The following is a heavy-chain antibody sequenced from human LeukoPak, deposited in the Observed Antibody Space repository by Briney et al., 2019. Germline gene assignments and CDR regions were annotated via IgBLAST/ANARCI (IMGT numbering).Heavy chain of an antibody. CDR1: GGSISSYY. J-gene: IGHJ5*02. D-gene: IGHD3-10*01. V-gene: IGHV4-34*01. CDR3: ARGGYYGSGNDFRFDP. Sequence: SETLSLTCTVSGGSISSYYWSWIRQPPGKGLEWIGEINHSGSTNYNPSLKSRVTISVETSKNQFSLKLKSVTAADTAVYYCARGGYYGSGNDFRFDPWGQGTLVTVSS. CDR2: INHSGST.